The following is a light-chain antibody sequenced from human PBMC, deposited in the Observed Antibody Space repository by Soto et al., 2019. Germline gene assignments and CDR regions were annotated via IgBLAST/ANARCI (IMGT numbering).Light chain of an antibody. CDR1: QGLSNY. CDR3: QEYNSAPYT. Sequence: DIQMTQSPSSLSASVGDRVTIACRASQGLSNYLAWYQQKPGKVPKLLIYAASTLQSGVPSRFSGSGSGTAFTLTISSLQPEDVATYYCQEYNSAPYTFGQGTKLEIK. V-gene: IGKV1-27*01. J-gene: IGKJ2*01. CDR2: AAS.